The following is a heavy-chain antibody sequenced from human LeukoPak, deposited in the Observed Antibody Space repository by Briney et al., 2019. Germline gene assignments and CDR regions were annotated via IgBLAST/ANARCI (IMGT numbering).Heavy chain of an antibody. CDR2: IYSGGST. V-gene: IGHV3-53*01. J-gene: IGHJ3*02. CDR3: AKHEQQPWDDAFDI. D-gene: IGHD6-13*01. Sequence: GGSLRLSCAASGFTVSSNYMSWVRQAPGKGLEWVSVIYSGGSTYYADSVKGRFTISRDNSKNTLYLQMNSLRAEDTAVYYCAKHEQQPWDDAFDIWGQGTMVTVSS. CDR1: GFTVSSNY.